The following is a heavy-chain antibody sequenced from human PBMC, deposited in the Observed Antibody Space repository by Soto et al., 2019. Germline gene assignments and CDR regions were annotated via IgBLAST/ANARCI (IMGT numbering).Heavy chain of an antibody. CDR3: ATTLIFPNYYDSSGYLDALDI. V-gene: IGHV5-10-1*01. Sequence: GESLKISCKASGYSFTSYRINWVRQMPGKGLEWMGKIDPSDSYTNYGPPFQGHVTISADKSITTAYLQWSSLEASDTAMYYCATTLIFPNYYDSSGYLDALDIWGQGTMVTVSS. J-gene: IGHJ3*02. D-gene: IGHD3-22*01. CDR1: GYSFTSYR. CDR2: IDPSDSYT.